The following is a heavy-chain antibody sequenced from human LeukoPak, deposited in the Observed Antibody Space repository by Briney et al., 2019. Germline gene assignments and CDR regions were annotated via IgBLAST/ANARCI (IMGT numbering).Heavy chain of an antibody. CDR3: ARDDGDYFDY. CDR2: ISSSSSYI. Sequence: GGSLRLSCAASGFTFSSYSMNWVRQAPGKGLEWVSSISSSSSYIYYADSLKGRFTISRDNAKKSVYLQMYDLRADDTSVYYCARDDGDYFDYWGQGTLVTVSS. D-gene: IGHD4-17*01. CDR1: GFTFSSYS. V-gene: IGHV3-21*01. J-gene: IGHJ4*02.